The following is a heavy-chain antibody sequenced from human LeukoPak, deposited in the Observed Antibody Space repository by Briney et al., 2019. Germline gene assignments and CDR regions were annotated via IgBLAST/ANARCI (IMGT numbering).Heavy chain of an antibody. Sequence: GGSLRLSCAASGFTFSSYAMHWVRQAPGKGLEWVAVISYDGSNKYYADSVKGRFTISRDNSKNTLYLQMNSLRAEDTAVYYCARDLGNGFWSGSPSYYFDYWGQGTLVTVSS. J-gene: IGHJ4*02. CDR1: GFTFSSYA. D-gene: IGHD3-3*01. V-gene: IGHV3-30-3*01. CDR2: ISYDGSNK. CDR3: ARDLGNGFWSGSPSYYFDY.